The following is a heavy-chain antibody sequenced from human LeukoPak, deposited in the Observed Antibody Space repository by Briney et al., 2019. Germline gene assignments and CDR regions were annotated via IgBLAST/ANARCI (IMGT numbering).Heavy chain of an antibody. Sequence: SETLSLTCTVSGGSISSYYWSWIRQPPGKGLEWIGYIYYSGSTNYNPSLKSRVTISVDTSKNQFSLKLSSATAADTAVYYCARQRRYYFDYWGQGTLVTVSS. CDR2: IYYSGST. CDR3: ARQRRYYFDY. J-gene: IGHJ4*02. CDR1: GGSISSYY. V-gene: IGHV4-59*08.